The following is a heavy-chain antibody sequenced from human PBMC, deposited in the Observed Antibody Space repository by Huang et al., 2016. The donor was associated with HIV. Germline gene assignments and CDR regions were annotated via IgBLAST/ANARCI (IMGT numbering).Heavy chain of an antibody. Sequence: LQLQESGPGLVKSSETLSLICTVSGGSISSSSYYWGWIRQPPGKGPEGIGRIYYSGNTYYNPPLKSRVTISVDTSKNQCSLKVNSVTAADTAVYYCARHGRVAGHYYNNMDVWGRGTTVTVSS. CDR1: GGSISSSSYY. J-gene: IGHJ6*02. CDR3: ARHGRVAGHYYNNMDV. V-gene: IGHV4-39*01. CDR2: IYYSGNT. D-gene: IGHD6-19*01.